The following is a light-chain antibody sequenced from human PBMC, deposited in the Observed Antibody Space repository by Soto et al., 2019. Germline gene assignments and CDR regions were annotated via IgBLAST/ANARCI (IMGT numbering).Light chain of an antibody. V-gene: IGLV2-14*03. Sequence: QSVLAQPASVSGSPGQSITISCTGTSSDVGGYNYVSWYQQHPGKAPKLMIYDVSNRPSGVSNRFSVFKSGNTASLTISGRQAEDEAGYDCNSYTTVTSVVFGGGTKVTVL. CDR2: DVS. CDR1: SSDVGGYNY. CDR3: NSYTTVTSVV. J-gene: IGLJ2*01.